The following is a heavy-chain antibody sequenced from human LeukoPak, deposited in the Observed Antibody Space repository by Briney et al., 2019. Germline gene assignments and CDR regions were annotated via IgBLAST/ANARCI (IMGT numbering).Heavy chain of an antibody. Sequence: GGSLRLSCAASGFTVSSNYMSWVRQAPGKGLEWVSVIYGGGSTYYADSVKGRFTISRDTSKNTLNLQMNSLRAEDTAVYYCASWPGGWYGEDSWGQGTLVTVSS. J-gene: IGHJ4*02. CDR2: IYGGGST. V-gene: IGHV3-53*01. CDR3: ASWPGGWYGEDS. D-gene: IGHD6-19*01. CDR1: GFTVSSNY.